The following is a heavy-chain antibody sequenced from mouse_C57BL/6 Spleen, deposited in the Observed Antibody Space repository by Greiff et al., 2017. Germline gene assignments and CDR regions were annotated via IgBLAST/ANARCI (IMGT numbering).Heavy chain of an antibody. V-gene: IGHV3-6*01. CDR2: ISYDGST. Sequence: EVKLQESGPGLVKPSQSLSLTCSVTGYSFTSGYYWYWIRQFPGNKLEWMGYISYDGSTNYNPSLKNRISITRDTSRNQFFLKLNSVTTEDTATYYCARADYDYPAWFACWGQGALVTVSA. D-gene: IGHD2-4*01. CDR3: ARADYDYPAWFAC. CDR1: GYSFTSGYY. J-gene: IGHJ3*01.